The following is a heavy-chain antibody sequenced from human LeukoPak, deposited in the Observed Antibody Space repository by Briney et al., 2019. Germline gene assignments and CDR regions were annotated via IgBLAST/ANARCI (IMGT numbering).Heavy chain of an antibody. J-gene: IGHJ5*02. CDR3: AKDASGPYSSLFDP. D-gene: IGHD6-19*01. V-gene: IGHV3-33*06. CDR1: GFTFSDYG. CDR2: IYNDGSKR. Sequence: GGSLRLSCAASGFTFSDYGMHWVRQAPGKGLEWVAVIYNDGSKRYYADSVKGRFTISRGNSKSTLYLQMDSLRDEDTAVYYCAKDASGPYSSLFDPWGQGTLVIVSS.